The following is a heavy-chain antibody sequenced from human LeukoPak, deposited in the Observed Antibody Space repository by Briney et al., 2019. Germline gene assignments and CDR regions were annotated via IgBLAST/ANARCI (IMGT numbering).Heavy chain of an antibody. CDR3: ARARTEWELPLSDY. J-gene: IGHJ4*02. Sequence: SETLSLTCAVYGGSFSGYYWSWIRQPPGKGLEWIGEINHSGSTNYNPSLKSRVTISVDTPKNQFSLKLSSVTAADTAVYYCARARTEWELPLSDYWGQGTLVTVSS. CDR2: INHSGST. V-gene: IGHV4-34*01. CDR1: GGSFSGYY. D-gene: IGHD1-26*01.